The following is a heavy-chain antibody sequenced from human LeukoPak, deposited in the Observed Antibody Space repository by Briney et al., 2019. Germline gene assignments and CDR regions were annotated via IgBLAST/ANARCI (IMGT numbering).Heavy chain of an antibody. V-gene: IGHV4-4*02. CDR1: GGSISSSNW. Sequence: SSETLSLTCAVSGGSISSSNWWSWVRQPPGKGLECIGEVYHSRSTNYNPSLKSRVTISVDKSKNPFSLKLSSVTAADTSAYYCARGPYYYDSSGYYIPYYGMDVWGQGTTVTVSS. J-gene: IGHJ6*02. CDR2: VYHSRST. D-gene: IGHD3-22*01. CDR3: ARGPYYYDSSGYYIPYYGMDV.